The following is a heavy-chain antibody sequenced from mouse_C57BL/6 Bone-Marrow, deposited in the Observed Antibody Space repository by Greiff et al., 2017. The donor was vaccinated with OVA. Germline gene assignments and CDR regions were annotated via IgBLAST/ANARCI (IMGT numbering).Heavy chain of an antibody. V-gene: IGHV7-3*01. CDR3: ARSIYYDPYFDV. CDR2: IRNKANGYTT. CDR1: GFTFTDYY. D-gene: IGHD2-4*01. Sequence: EVQGVESGGGLVQPGGSLSLSCAASGFTFTDYYMSWVRQPPGQALEWFGFIRNKANGYTTEYSASVKGRFTISRDNSQSILYLQVNALRAEDSAAVYCARSIYYDPYFDVWGTGTTVTVSS. J-gene: IGHJ1*03.